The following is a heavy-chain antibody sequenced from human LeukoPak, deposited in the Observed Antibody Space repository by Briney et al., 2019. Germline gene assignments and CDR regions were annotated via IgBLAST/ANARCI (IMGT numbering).Heavy chain of an antibody. CDR3: ARGYCSGGSCYSLGSWFDP. Sequence: ASVKVSCKASGGTFSSYAISWVRQAPGQGLEWMGGIITIFGTANYAQKFQGRVTITADESTSTAYMELSSLRSEDTAVYYCARGYCSGGSCYSLGSWFDPWGQGTLVTVSS. J-gene: IGHJ5*02. CDR1: GGTFSSYA. CDR2: IITIFGTA. D-gene: IGHD2-15*01. V-gene: IGHV1-69*13.